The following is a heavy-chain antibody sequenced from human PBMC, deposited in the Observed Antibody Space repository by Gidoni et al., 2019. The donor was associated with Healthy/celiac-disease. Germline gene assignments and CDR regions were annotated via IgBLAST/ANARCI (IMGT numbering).Heavy chain of an antibody. Sequence: QVQLVQSGAEVKKPGASVKVSCKASGYTFTSYGISWVRQAPGQGLEWMGWISAYNGNTNYAQKLQGRVTMTTDTSTSTAYMELRSLRSDDTAVYYCARDRLLEWLLSRGYYYGMDVWGQGTTVTVSS. D-gene: IGHD3-3*01. CDR2: ISAYNGNT. CDR1: GYTFTSYG. CDR3: ARDRLLEWLLSRGYYYGMDV. V-gene: IGHV1-18*01. J-gene: IGHJ6*02.